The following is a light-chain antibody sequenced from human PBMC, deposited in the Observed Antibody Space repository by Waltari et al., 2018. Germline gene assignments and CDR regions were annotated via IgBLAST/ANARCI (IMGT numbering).Light chain of an antibody. Sequence: EIVLTQSPATLSLSPGERATLSCRASQGVSSYLVWYPQKPGQAPRLLIYDASKRATGIPARFSGSGSGTDFTLTISSLEPEDFAVYYCQQRGNWPSGYTFGQGTKLEIK. CDR3: QQRGNWPSGYT. CDR1: QGVSSY. V-gene: IGKV3-11*01. J-gene: IGKJ2*01. CDR2: DAS.